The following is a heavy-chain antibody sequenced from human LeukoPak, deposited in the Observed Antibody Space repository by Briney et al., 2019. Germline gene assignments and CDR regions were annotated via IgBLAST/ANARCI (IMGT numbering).Heavy chain of an antibody. J-gene: IGHJ4*02. Sequence: PGRSLRLSCAASGFTFSSYAMHWVRQAPGKGLEWVAVISYDGSNKYYADSVKGRFTISRDNSKNTLYLQMNSLRAEDTAVYYCARDDGTMVRGVLDYWGQGTLVTVSS. CDR1: GFTFSSYA. CDR2: ISYDGSNK. D-gene: IGHD3-10*01. CDR3: ARDDGTMVRGVLDY. V-gene: IGHV3-30-3*01.